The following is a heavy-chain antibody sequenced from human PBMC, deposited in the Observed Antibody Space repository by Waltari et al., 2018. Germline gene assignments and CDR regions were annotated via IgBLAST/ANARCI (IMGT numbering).Heavy chain of an antibody. CDR2: MNPNSGNT. Sequence: QVQLVQSGAEVKKPGASVKVSCQASGYTFTSYDINWVRQATGPGLEWMGWMNPNSGNTGYAQKFQGRVTITRNTSISTAYMELSSLRSEDTAVYYCARGVVGATLYYYYYGMDVWGQGTTVTVSS. J-gene: IGHJ6*02. D-gene: IGHD1-26*01. CDR1: GYTFTSYD. CDR3: ARGVVGATLYYYYYGMDV. V-gene: IGHV1-8*03.